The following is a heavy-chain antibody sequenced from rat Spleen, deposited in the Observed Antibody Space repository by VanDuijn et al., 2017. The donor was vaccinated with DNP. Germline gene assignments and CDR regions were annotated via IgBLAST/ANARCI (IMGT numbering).Heavy chain of an antibody. CDR2: ISAIGDNT. CDR3: ARLGYDGSYFFGAMDA. J-gene: IGHJ4*01. D-gene: IGHD1-12*02. Sequence: EVQLVESGGGLVQPGRSLKLSCAASGFTFSDYAMAWVRQAPTKGLEWVTSISAIGDNTYYRDSVKGRFTISRDNAKSTLYLQMDSLRSEETATYYCARLGYDGSYFFGAMDAWGQGTSVTVSS. V-gene: IGHV5S23*01. CDR1: GFTFSDYA.